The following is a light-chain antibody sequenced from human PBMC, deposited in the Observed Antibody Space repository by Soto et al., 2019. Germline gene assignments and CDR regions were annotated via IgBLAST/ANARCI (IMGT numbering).Light chain of an antibody. CDR2: FAS. V-gene: IGKV3-15*01. CDR1: QSVSTN. J-gene: IGKJ4*01. CDR3: QQRSSWPI. Sequence: VMTQSPATLSVSPGERAALSCRASQSVSTNLAWYQQEPGQPPRLLIYFASTRATAVPARFTAGGSGTEFTLTISSLQSDDLAVYYCQQRSSWPIFGGGTKVDIK.